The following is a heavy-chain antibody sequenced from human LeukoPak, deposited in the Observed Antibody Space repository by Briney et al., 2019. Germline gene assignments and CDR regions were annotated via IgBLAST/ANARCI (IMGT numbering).Heavy chain of an antibody. CDR2: ISSSGSTI. Sequence: GGSLRLSCAASGFTFSNYWMTWVRQAPGKGLEWVSYISSSGSTIYYADSVKGRFTISRDNAKNSLYLQMNSLRAEDTAVYYCRSGSYYGSFDPWGQGTLVTVSS. CDR3: RSGSYYGSFDP. D-gene: IGHD1-26*01. CDR1: GFTFSNYW. V-gene: IGHV3-48*03. J-gene: IGHJ5*02.